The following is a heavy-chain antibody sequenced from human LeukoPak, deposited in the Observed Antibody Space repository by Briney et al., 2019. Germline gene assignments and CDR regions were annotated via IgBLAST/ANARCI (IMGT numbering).Heavy chain of an antibody. CDR3: ARHIGILGKWGFDY. J-gene: IGHJ4*02. V-gene: IGHV4-4*02. Sequence: SETLSLTCAVSGASITSNRWSWVRQSPGKGLEWIGEIHHSASPNYNTSLKSRVTLSLDKSQNQFSLKVTSVTAADTAVYYCARHIGILGKWGFDYWGQGTLVTVSS. D-gene: IGHD2/OR15-2a*01. CDR2: IHHSASP. CDR1: GASITSNR.